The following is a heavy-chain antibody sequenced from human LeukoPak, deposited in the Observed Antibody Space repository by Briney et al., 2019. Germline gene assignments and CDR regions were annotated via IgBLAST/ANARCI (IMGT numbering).Heavy chain of an antibody. CDR2: ISHRECT. CDR3: ARDSDPGGLDY. V-gene: IGHV4-38-2*02. D-gene: IGHD3-16*01. J-gene: IGHJ4*02. CDR1: GYYISNSYF. Sequence: SETLSLNCAVSGYYISNSYFWVWIRQPPGKGLEWIGSISHRECTHYNASLQSRVIISMDTSTNQFSLKLNSVTAADSAVYYCARDSDPGGLDYWGQGTLVTASS.